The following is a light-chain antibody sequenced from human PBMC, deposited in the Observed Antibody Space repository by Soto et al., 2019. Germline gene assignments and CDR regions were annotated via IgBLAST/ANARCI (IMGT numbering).Light chain of an antibody. V-gene: IGLV2-11*01. CDR1: SSDVGGYNY. J-gene: IGLJ1*01. Sequence: QSVLTQPRSVSGSPGQSVTISCTGTSSDVGGYNYVSWYQQHPGKAPKLMIYDVSKRPTGVPDRFSGSKSGNTASLTISVLQAEDEAEYYCCSYAGSYTYVFGTGTKLTVL. CDR2: DVS. CDR3: CSYAGSYTYV.